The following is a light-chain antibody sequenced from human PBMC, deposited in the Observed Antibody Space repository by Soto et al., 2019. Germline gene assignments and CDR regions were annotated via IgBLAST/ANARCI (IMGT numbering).Light chain of an antibody. Sequence: DIVMTQSPDSLAVSLGERATINCKSSQSVLYSSKNKNYLAWFQQKPGQAPKLLIYWASTRESGVPDRFSGSGSGTDFTLTISILQAEDVAVYYCQQYYSTPITFGQGTRLEIK. CDR2: WAS. J-gene: IGKJ5*01. CDR3: QQYYSTPIT. CDR1: QSVLYSSKNKNY. V-gene: IGKV4-1*01.